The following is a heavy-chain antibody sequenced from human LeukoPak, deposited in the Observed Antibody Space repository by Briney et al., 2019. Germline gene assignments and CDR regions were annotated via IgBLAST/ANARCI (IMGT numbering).Heavy chain of an antibody. J-gene: IGHJ4*02. Sequence: PGGSLRLSCAASGFTFSSYGMHWVRQAPGKGLEWVAVISYDGSNKYYADSVKGRFTISRDNSKNTLYLQMNSLRAEDTAVYHCAKHGRGNNSRDYFDYWGQGTLVTVSS. CDR3: AKHGRGNNSRDYFDY. CDR1: GFTFSSYG. CDR2: ISYDGSNK. D-gene: IGHD1-26*01. V-gene: IGHV3-30*18.